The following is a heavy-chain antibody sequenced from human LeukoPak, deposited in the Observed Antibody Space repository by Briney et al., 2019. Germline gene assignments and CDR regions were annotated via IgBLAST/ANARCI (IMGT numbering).Heavy chain of an antibody. CDR2: IKQDGSEK. D-gene: IGHD3-16*02. J-gene: IGHJ4*02. CDR3: ARGDTQSKYRQFDS. Sequence: GGSLRLSCAASGFTFDTYWMSWVRQAPGKGLEWVANIKQDGSEKDYVDFVKGRFTISRDNAKNSLYLQMNSLRAEDTGVYYCARGDTQSKYRQFDSWGQGSLVIVSS. CDR1: GFTFDTYW. V-gene: IGHV3-7*04.